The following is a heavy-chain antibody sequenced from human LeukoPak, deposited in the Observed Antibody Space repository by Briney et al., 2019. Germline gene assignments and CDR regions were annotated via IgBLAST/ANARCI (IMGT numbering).Heavy chain of an antibody. CDR2: ISSSGSTI. CDR1: GFTFSSYE. CDR3: ARDKEYLVGATWCDY. J-gene: IGHJ4*02. D-gene: IGHD1-26*01. V-gene: IGHV3-48*03. Sequence: PGGSLRLPCAASGFTFSSYEMNWVRQAPGKGLEWVSYISSSGSTIYYADSVKGRFTISRDNAKNSLYLQMNSLRAEDTAVYYCARDKEYLVGATWCDYWGQGTLVTVSS.